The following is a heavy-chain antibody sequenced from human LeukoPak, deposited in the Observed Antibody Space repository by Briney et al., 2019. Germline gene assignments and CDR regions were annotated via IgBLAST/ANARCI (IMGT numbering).Heavy chain of an antibody. CDR3: ARDRIRGYCSSTSCLANP. D-gene: IGHD2-2*01. CDR2: INHSGST. J-gene: IGHJ5*02. CDR1: GGSFSGYY. Sequence: SETLSLTCAVYGGSFSGYYWSWIRQPPGKGLEWIGEINHSGSTYYNPSLKSRVTISVDTSKNQFSLKLSSATAADTAVYYCARDRIRGYCSSTSCLANPWGQGTLVTVSS. V-gene: IGHV4-34*01.